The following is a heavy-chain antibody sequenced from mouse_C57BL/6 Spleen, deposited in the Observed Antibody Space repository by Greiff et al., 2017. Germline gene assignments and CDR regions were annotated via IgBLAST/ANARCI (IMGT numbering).Heavy chain of an antibody. CDR1: GYTFTSYW. Sequence: QVQLQQPGAELVKPGASVKMSCKASGYTFTSYWITWVRQRPGQGLEWIGDIYPGSGSTNYNEKFKSKATLTVDTSSSTAYMQLSSLTSEDSAVYYCARGGERYWYFDVWGTGTTVTVSS. CDR2: IYPGSGST. V-gene: IGHV1-55*01. J-gene: IGHJ1*03. CDR3: ARGGERYWYFDV.